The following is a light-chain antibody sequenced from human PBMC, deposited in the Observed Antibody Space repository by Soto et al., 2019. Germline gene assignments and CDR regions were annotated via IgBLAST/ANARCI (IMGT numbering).Light chain of an antibody. J-gene: IGKJ1*01. CDR3: QQYNNWPPWT. V-gene: IGKV1-39*01. CDR1: QSISSY. Sequence: DIQMTQSPSSLSASVGDRFTITCRASQSISSYLNWYQQRPGKAPKVLIYGASTLQSGVPSRFSGSGSGTEFTLTISSLQSEDFAVYYCQQYNNWPPWTFGQGTKVDIK. CDR2: GAS.